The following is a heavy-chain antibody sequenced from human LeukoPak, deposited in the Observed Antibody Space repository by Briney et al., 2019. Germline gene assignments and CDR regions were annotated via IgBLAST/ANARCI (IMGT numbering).Heavy chain of an antibody. Sequence: SETLSLTCTVSGGSIRSYYWSWVRQPPGKGLEWSAYIHNSGTTNYNPSLKSRVTISLDTSKNHFSLRLSSVTAADTAVYYCARGPTPYYFDYWGQGTLVTVSS. J-gene: IGHJ4*02. CDR3: ARGPTPYYFDY. CDR2: IHNSGTT. CDR1: GGSIRSYY. V-gene: IGHV4-59*01. D-gene: IGHD2-15*01.